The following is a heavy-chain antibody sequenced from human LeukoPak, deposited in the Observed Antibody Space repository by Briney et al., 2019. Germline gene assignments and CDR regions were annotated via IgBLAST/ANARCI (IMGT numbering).Heavy chain of an antibody. D-gene: IGHD1-26*01. J-gene: IGHJ4*02. CDR3: ATDGPQWELLQWVVY. Sequence: ASVKASCKASGGTFSSYAISWVRQAPGQGLEWMGGIIPIFGTANYAQKFQGRVTITADESTSTAYMELSSLRSEDTAVYYCATDGPQWELLQWVVYWGQGTLVTVSS. CDR2: IIPIFGTA. CDR1: GGTFSSYA. V-gene: IGHV1-69*13.